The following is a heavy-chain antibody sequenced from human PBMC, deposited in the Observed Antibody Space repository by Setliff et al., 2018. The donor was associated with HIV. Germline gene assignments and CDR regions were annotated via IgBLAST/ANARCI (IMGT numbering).Heavy chain of an antibody. CDR2: IYSSGNT. D-gene: IGHD6-13*01. V-gene: IGHV4-31*03. Sequence: NPSETLSLTCTVSGASISGGGYYWNWIRQRPGKGLEWIGSIYSSGNTYNNPSLKSRVTMSLDTSKNHFFLKVNSLTAADTAVYYCARGPFNLAATGTGYFQQWGQGTLVTVSS. CDR1: GASISGGGYY. CDR3: ARGPFNLAATGTGYFQQ. J-gene: IGHJ1*01.